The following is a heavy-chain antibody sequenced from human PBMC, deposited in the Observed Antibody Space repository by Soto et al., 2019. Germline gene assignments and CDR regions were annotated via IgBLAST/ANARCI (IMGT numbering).Heavy chain of an antibody. CDR3: ARLRGGCPADF. CDR2: IYYRGNT. D-gene: IGHD3-16*01. V-gene: IGHV4-39*01. Sequence: PSETLSLTCSVSCGSISNNNYHWGWIRQPPGKGLEWMGSIYYRGNTYYNPSLRSRITISVDTSRNQFSLALSSVTAADTAVYFCARLRGGCPADFWGQGTLVTVSS. CDR1: CGSISNNNYH. J-gene: IGHJ4*02.